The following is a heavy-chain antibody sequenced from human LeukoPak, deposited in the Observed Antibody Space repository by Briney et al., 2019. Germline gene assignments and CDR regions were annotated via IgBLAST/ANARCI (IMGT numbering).Heavy chain of an antibody. CDR2: INGDGSST. D-gene: IGHD6-19*01. CDR3: ATLEGSGWSDY. Sequence: PGGSLRLSCAASGFTFTTYWMHWVRQTPEKGLVWVSRINGDGSSTNYADSVKGRFTISRDNAKNTLYLQMNSLRAEDTAVYYCATLEGSGWSDYWGQGTPVTVSS. CDR1: GFTFTTYW. J-gene: IGHJ5*01. V-gene: IGHV3-74*01.